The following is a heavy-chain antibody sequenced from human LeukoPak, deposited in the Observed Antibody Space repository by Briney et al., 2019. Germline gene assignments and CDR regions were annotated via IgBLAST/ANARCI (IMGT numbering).Heavy chain of an antibody. CDR1: GGTFSSYA. J-gene: IGHJ4*02. CDR2: IIPIFGTA. D-gene: IGHD2-15*01. CDR3: AREGGHCSGGSCYFDY. V-gene: IGHV1-69*06. Sequence: GASVKVSCKASGGTFSSYAISWVRQAPGQGLEWMGGIIPIFGTANYAQKFQGRVTITADKSTSTAYMEPSSLRSEDTAVYYCAREGGHCSGGSCYFDYWGQGTLVTVSS.